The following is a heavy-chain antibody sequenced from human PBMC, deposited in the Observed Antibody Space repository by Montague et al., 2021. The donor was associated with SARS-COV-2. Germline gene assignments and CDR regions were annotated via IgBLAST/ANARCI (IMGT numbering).Heavy chain of an antibody. CDR2: IWYDGNSK. D-gene: IGHD4-11*01. V-gene: IGHV3-33*01. J-gene: IGHJ6*02. Sequence: SLRLSCAASGFTFSSYGIHWVRQAPGKGLEWVAVIWYDGNSKYYADSVKGRFTISRDNSKNTLYLQMNSLRAEDTAVYYCAREYDSNGYYYYGMDVWGQGTTVTGSS. CDR1: GFTFSSYG. CDR3: AREYDSNGYYYYGMDV.